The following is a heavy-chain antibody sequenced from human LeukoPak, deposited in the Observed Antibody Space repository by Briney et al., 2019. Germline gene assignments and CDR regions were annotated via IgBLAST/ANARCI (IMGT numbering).Heavy chain of an antibody. CDR2: IIPIFGTA. V-gene: IGHV1-69*13. CDR3: ARESLLWFGESGEYYFDY. Sequence: SVKVSCKASGGTFSSYAISWVRQAPGQGLEWMGGIIPIFGTANYAQKFQGRVTITADESTSTAYMGLSSLRSEDTAVYYCARESLLWFGESGEYYFDYWGQGTLVTVSS. CDR1: GGTFSSYA. D-gene: IGHD3-10*01. J-gene: IGHJ4*02.